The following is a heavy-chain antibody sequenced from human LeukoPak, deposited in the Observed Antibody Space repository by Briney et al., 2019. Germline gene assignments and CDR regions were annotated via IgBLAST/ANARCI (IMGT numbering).Heavy chain of an antibody. CDR1: GFTFSDYY. D-gene: IGHD6-19*01. CDR2: ISSSGTTI. J-gene: IGHJ5*02. Sequence: PGGSLRLSCAASGFTFSDYYMSWIRQAPGKGLEWVSYISSSGTTIYYADSVKGRFTISRDNAKNSLYLQMNSLKASDTAMYYCARHVSSGWYPKSGAPKPEGRAINWFNPWGQGTLVTVSS. CDR3: ARHVSSGWYPKSGAPKPEGRAINWFNP. V-gene: IGHV3-11*01.